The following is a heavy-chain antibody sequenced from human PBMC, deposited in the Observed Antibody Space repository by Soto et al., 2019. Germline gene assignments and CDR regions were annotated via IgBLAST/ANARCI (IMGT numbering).Heavy chain of an antibody. D-gene: IGHD6-13*01. CDR2: ISCDGSNK. CDR3: ARDGPYSSSWGIYYYYGMDV. Sequence: GGSVRLSCAASGFTFSSYAMHWVRQAPGKGLEWVAVISCDGSNKYYADSVKGRFTISRDNSKNTLYLQMNSLRAEDTAVYYCARDGPYSSSWGIYYYYGMDVWGQGTTVTVSS. V-gene: IGHV3-30-3*01. CDR1: GFTFSSYA. J-gene: IGHJ6*02.